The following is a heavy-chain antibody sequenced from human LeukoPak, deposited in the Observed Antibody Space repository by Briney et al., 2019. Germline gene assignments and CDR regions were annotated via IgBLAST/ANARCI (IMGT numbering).Heavy chain of an antibody. CDR3: ARAIGSGWSCDY. D-gene: IGHD6-19*01. J-gene: IGHJ4*02. CDR2: IWYDGSNK. Sequence: GGCLRLSCAASGFTFSSFGEHWVRQAPGKGLEWVAIIWYDGSNKYHADSVKGRFTISRDNSKNTLDLHMNSLRAEDTAMYYCARAIGSGWSCDYWGQGTLVTVSS. CDR1: GFTFSSFG. V-gene: IGHV3-33*01.